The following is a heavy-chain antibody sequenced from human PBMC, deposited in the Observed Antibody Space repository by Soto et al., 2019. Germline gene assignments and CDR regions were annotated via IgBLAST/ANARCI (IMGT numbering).Heavy chain of an antibody. CDR1: GYTFTSYY. V-gene: IGHV1-46*01. Sequence: QVQLVQSGAEVKKPGASVKVSCKASGYTFTSYYMHWVRQAPGQGLEWMGIINPSGGNTSYAQKFQGRVTMTRDTSTSTVYMELSSLRSEDTAVYYCAGSSYRTYGMDVWGQGTTVTVSS. D-gene: IGHD6-6*01. J-gene: IGHJ6*02. CDR3: AGSSYRTYGMDV. CDR2: INPSGGNT.